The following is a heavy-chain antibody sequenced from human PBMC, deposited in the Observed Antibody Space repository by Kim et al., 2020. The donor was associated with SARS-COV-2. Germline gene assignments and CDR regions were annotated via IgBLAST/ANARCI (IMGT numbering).Heavy chain of an antibody. CDR1: GFTFADYP. J-gene: IGHJ4*03. D-gene: IGHD4-17*01. Sequence: GGSLRLSCTASGFTFADYPVTWVRQAPGKGLEWMGLLKSRVYDVTPEDAASVRDRFTIARDESKNIAYLQRNSLKTDDTAVYFCTRCTMTQWSYYDLWG. CDR3: TRCTMTQWSYYDL. CDR2: LKSRVYDVTP. V-gene: IGHV3-49*04.